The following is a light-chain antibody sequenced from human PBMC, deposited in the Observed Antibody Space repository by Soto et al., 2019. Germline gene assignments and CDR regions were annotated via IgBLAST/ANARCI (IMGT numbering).Light chain of an antibody. CDR2: LNSDGSH. CDR1: SGHSSYA. V-gene: IGLV4-69*01. J-gene: IGLJ7*01. CDR3: QTWGAGIQAV. Sequence: QLVLTQSPSASASLGASVKLTCTLSSGHSSYAIAWHQQQPEKGPRYLMKLNSDGSHSKGDGIPDRFSGSSSGAERYLTISSLQSEDEADYYFQTWGAGIQAVFGGGTQLTVL.